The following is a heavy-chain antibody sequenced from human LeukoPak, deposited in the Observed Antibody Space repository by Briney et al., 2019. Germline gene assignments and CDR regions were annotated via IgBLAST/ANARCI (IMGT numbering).Heavy chain of an antibody. V-gene: IGHV4-34*01. CDR1: GGSFSGYY. Sequence: PSGTLSLTWAVSGGSFSGYYWSWIRQPPGKGRGWIGEINHSGSTNYNPSLKSRVTISVDTSKNQFSLKLSSVTAEDTAVYYCAKWDYDFWSGYRTNDYWGQGTLVTVSS. CDR3: AKWDYDFWSGYRTNDY. CDR2: INHSGST. D-gene: IGHD3-3*01. J-gene: IGHJ4*02.